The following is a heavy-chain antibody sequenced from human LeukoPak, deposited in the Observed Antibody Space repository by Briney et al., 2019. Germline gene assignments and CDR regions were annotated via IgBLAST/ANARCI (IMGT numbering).Heavy chain of an antibody. CDR2: MNPNSGNT. Sequence: GSVKVSCKASGYTFTSYDINWVRQAPGQGLEWMGWMNPNSGNTDYAQKFQGRVTMSTNPSTITPYMELSSLRSEYPAVYYCASGIVVVVAADYSFDHWGQGTLVTVSS. CDR3: ASGIVVVVAADYSFDH. D-gene: IGHD2-15*01. V-gene: IGHV1-8*01. CDR1: GYTFTSYD. J-gene: IGHJ5*02.